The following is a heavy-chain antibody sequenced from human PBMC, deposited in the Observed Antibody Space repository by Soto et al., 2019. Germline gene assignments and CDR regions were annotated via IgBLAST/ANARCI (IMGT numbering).Heavy chain of an antibody. CDR2: IIPIFGTA. J-gene: IGHJ4*02. CDR1: GYTFTSYA. Sequence: GASVKVSCKASGYTFTSYAISWVRQAPGQGLEWMGGIIPIFGTADYAQKFQGRVTITADESTSTAYMELSSLRSEDTAVYYCARDGGVYDYSPFDYWGQGTLVTVSS. V-gene: IGHV1-69*13. CDR3: ARDGGVYDYSPFDY. D-gene: IGHD4-4*01.